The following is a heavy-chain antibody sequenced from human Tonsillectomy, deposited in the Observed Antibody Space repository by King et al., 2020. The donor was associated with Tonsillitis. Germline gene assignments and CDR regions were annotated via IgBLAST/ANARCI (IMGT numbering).Heavy chain of an antibody. CDR1: GFTFSSYG. Sequence: VRLVESGGGVVQPGRSLRLSCAASGFTFSSYGMHWVRQAPGKGLEWVAVIWYDGSNKYYADSVKGRFTISRDNSKNTLYLQMNSLRAEDTAVYYCARPTAPGSYYYYYYMDVWGKGTTVTVSS. J-gene: IGHJ6*03. V-gene: IGHV3-33*08. CDR2: IWYDGSNK. CDR3: ARPTAPGSYYYYYYMDV.